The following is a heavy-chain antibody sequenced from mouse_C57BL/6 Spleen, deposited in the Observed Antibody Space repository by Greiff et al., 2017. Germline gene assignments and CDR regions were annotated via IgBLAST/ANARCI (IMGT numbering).Heavy chain of an antibody. J-gene: IGHJ1*03. Sequence: VQLQQSGAELVKPGASVKISCKASGYAFSSYWMNWVKQRPGKGLEWIGQIYPGDGDTNYNGKFKGKATLTADKSSSTAYMQLSSLTSEASAVYFCARSRYYGSGPYWYFDGWGTGTTVTVAS. CDR3: ARSRYYGSGPYWYFDG. V-gene: IGHV1-80*01. D-gene: IGHD1-1*01. CDR1: GYAFSSYW. CDR2: IYPGDGDT.